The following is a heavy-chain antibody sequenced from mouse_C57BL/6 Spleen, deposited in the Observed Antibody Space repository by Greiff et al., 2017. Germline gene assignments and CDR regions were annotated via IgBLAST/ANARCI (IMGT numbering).Heavy chain of an antibody. D-gene: IGHD2-5*01. J-gene: IGHJ4*01. Sequence: QVQLQQSGPGLVQPSQSLSITCTVSGFSLTSYGVHWVRQSPGKGLEWLGVIWRGGSTDYNAAFMSRLSITKDNSKSQVFFKMNSLQADDTAIYYCAKTAYYSTTGYAMDYWGQGTSVTVSS. CDR2: IWRGGST. CDR1: GFSLTSYG. V-gene: IGHV2-5*01. CDR3: AKTAYYSTTGYAMDY.